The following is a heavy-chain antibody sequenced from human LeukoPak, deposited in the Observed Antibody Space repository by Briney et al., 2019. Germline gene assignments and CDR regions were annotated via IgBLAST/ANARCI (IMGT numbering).Heavy chain of an antibody. J-gene: IGHJ6*02. D-gene: IGHD2-2*01. CDR2: ISGNGLKT. Sequence: GGSLRLSCAASGFTFSRYYMAWVRQTPGKGLEWVSGISGNGLKTFYADSVKGRFTISRDNSKKTVDLEMNNLRVEDSAIFYCAKIVVPAAFYFYGMDVWGPGTTVTVSS. CDR3: AKIVVPAAFYFYGMDV. V-gene: IGHV3-23*01. CDR1: GFTFSRYY.